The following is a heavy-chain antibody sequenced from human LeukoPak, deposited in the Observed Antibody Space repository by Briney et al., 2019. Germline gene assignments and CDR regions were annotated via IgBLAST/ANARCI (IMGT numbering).Heavy chain of an antibody. V-gene: IGHV1-8*01. Sequence: ASVKVSCKASGYTFTSYDINWVRQATGQGLEWMGWMNPNSGNTGYAQKFQGRVTMTRNTSISTAYMELSSLRSEDTAVYYRARGQGYYYDSSGTPGDYWGQGTLVTVSS. J-gene: IGHJ4*02. CDR1: GYTFTSYD. CDR2: MNPNSGNT. D-gene: IGHD3-22*01. CDR3: ARGQGYYYDSSGTPGDY.